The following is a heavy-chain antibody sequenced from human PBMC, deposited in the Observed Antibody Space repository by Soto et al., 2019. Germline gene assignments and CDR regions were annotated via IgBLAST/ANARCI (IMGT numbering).Heavy chain of an antibody. V-gene: IGHV3-23*01. D-gene: IGHD2-15*01. Sequence: GESLKISCAASGFTFSSYAMGWVRQGPGKGLKWVAVVSIGGSTHYADSVRGRFTISRDNSKNTLSLQMNSLTAEDTAVYFCAKRSGAGGHFDYWGQGALVTVSS. CDR3: AKRSGAGGHFDY. J-gene: IGHJ4*02. CDR2: VSIGGST. CDR1: GFTFSSYA.